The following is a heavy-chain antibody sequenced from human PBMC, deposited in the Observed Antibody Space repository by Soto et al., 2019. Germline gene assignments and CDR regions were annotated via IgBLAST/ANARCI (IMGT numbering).Heavy chain of an antibody. J-gene: IGHJ5*02. V-gene: IGHV3-30-3*01. Sequence: QVQLVESGGGVVQPGRSLRLSCAASGFTFSSYAMHWVRQAPGKGLEWVAVISYDGSNKYYADSVKGRFTISRDNSKNTVYLQMNSLRAEDTAVYYCARDVWGEWLGHNWFDHWGQGTLVTVSS. CDR1: GFTFSSYA. D-gene: IGHD5-12*01. CDR2: ISYDGSNK. CDR3: ARDVWGEWLGHNWFDH.